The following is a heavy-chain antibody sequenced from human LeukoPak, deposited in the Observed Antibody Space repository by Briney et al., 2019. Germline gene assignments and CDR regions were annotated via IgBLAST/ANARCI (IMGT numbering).Heavy chain of an antibody. Sequence: PGGSLRLSCAASGFTFSTYGMHWVRQAPGKGLEWVAVISYDGSNKYYADSVKGRFTISRDNFKNTLYLQMNSLRAEDTAVYYCAKDSGDDYGVEYYFDYWGQGTLVTVSS. CDR1: GFTFSTYG. D-gene: IGHD4-17*01. J-gene: IGHJ4*02. V-gene: IGHV3-30*18. CDR2: ISYDGSNK. CDR3: AKDSGDDYGVEYYFDY.